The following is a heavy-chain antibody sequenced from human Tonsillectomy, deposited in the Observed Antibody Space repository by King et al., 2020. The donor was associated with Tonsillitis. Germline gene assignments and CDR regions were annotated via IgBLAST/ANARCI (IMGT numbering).Heavy chain of an antibody. D-gene: IGHD3-9*01. V-gene: IGHV3-48*03. Sequence: VQLVESGGGLLQPGGSLRLSCAASGFTFSNYEMNWVRQARGKGLEWGSYISRSCSTIYYSYSVKGRFTLSRDNAKNSLYVQMNSLRAEDTAVYYCARDLGDILTGSTDYWGQGTLVTVSS. CDR1: GFTFSNYE. CDR2: ISRSCSTI. CDR3: ARDLGDILTGSTDY. J-gene: IGHJ4*02.